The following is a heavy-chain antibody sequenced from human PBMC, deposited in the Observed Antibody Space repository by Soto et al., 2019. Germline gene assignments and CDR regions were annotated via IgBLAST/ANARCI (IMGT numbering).Heavy chain of an antibody. D-gene: IGHD3-16*01. CDR3: AKKEEYDHIRGKSPLD. V-gene: IGHV3-23*01. CDR2: INGLGDDT. Sequence: GGSLRLSCAASGFTFHNYAMSWARQHPGKGWEWVSSINGLGDDTSYESSGKGRLTIPREISAHTMLLQMNSLRAEDTARYYCAKKEEYDHIRGKSPLDWGQGTLVTVSS. CDR1: GFTFHNYA. J-gene: IGHJ4*03.